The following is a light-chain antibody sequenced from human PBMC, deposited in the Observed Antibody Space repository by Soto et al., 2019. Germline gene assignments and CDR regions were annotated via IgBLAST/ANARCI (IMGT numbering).Light chain of an antibody. CDR1: NIGSKS. CDR3: QVWDSGPDHVV. CDR2: DDS. J-gene: IGLJ2*01. Sequence: SYELTQPPSISVAPGQTATITCGGNNIGSKSVQWYQQKSGQAPVLVVYDDSDRPSGIPERFSGSNSGNTATLTISRVEAEDEADYSCQVWDSGPDHVVFGGGTQLTVL. V-gene: IGLV3-21*02.